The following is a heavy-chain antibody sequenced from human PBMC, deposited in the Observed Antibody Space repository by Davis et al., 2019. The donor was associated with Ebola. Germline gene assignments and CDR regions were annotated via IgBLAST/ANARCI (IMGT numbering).Heavy chain of an antibody. D-gene: IGHD1-26*01. V-gene: IGHV4-34*01. CDR3: ARVVGATTGWFDP. CDR2: INHSGST. J-gene: IGHJ5*02. CDR1: GGSFSYYY. Sequence: SQTLSLTCAVYGGSFSYYYWSWIRQPPGKGLEWIGEINHSGSTNYNPSLKSRVTISVDPSKNQFSLKLSSVTAADTAVYYCARVVGATTGWFDPWGQGTLVTASS.